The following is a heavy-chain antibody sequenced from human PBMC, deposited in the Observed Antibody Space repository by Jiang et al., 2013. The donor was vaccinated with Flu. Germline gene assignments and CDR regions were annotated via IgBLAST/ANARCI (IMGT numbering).Heavy chain of an antibody. D-gene: IGHD2-15*01. J-gene: IGHJ3*02. V-gene: IGHV5-51*01. CDR2: IYPGGSET. CDR1: GYNFNTYW. Sequence: GAEVKKPGESVKISCGASGYNFNTYWTGWVRQMPGKGLEWMGIIYPGGSETKYSPSFQGQVTISADKSITTVYLQWNSLKASDTAMYYCARRKSGCGGSCLDDAFDIWGQGTMVTVSS. CDR3: ARRKSGCGGSCLDDAFDI.